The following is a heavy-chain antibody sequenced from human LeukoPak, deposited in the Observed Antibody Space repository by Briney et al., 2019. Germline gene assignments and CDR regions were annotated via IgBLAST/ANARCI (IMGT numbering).Heavy chain of an antibody. J-gene: IGHJ6*03. Sequence: PSETLSLTCAVYGGSFSGYYWSWIRQPPGKGLEWNGEINHSGSTNYNPSLKSRVTISVDTSKNQFSLKLSSVTAADTAVYYCARGSGWYDYYYYMDVWGKGTTVTISS. D-gene: IGHD6-19*01. CDR1: GGSFSGYY. CDR3: ARGSGWYDYYYYMDV. CDR2: INHSGST. V-gene: IGHV4-34*01.